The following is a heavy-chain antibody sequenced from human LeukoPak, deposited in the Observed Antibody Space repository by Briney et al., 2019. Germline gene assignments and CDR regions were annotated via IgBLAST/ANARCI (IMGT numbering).Heavy chain of an antibody. CDR3: ARSGWLQFDYFDY. Sequence: SETLSLICTISGGSIGSYFWNWIRQSPGKGLQWIGYINYSGSTNYNPSLESRVSISVDTSKNQVSLRLRSVTAADTAVYYCARSGWLQFDYFDYWGQGILVTVSS. CDR1: GGSIGSYF. D-gene: IGHD5-24*01. CDR2: INYSGST. V-gene: IGHV4-59*01. J-gene: IGHJ4*02.